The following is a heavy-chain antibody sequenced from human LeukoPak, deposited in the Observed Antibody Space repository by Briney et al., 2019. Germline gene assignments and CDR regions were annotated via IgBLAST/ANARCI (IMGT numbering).Heavy chain of an antibody. J-gene: IGHJ5*02. CDR3: AKDTGAGVGGNWFDP. V-gene: IGHV3-30*18. Sequence: GGSLRLSCAASGFTFISDGMHWVRQAPGKGLDWVAVISYDGTNKYYADSVKGRFTISRENSKSTLYLQMNSVRAEDTAVYFCAKDTGAGVGGNWFDPWGQGTLVTVSS. D-gene: IGHD3-10*01. CDR1: GFTFISDG. CDR2: ISYDGTNK.